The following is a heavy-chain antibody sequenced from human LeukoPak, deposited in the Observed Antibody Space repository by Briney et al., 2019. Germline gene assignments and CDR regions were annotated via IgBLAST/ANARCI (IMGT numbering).Heavy chain of an antibody. V-gene: IGHV3-30*18. CDR1: GFTFSSYG. D-gene: IGHD4-17*01. CDR2: ESYDGGNN. CDR3: AKDVYGDYVYAFDI. Sequence: GGSLRLSCAASGFTFSSYGMHWVRQAPGKGLEWVAVESYDGGNNYYADSVKGRFTIFRDNSKDTLYLQMNSLRAEDTAVYYCAKDVYGDYVYAFDIWGEGTMVTVSS. J-gene: IGHJ3*02.